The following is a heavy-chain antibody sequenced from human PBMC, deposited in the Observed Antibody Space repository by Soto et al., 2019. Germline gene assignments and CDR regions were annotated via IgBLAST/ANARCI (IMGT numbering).Heavy chain of an antibody. CDR2: IHYSGST. V-gene: IGHV4-59*01. D-gene: IGHD1-7*01. CDR1: GGSISSYY. Sequence: LSLTFTVSGGSISSYYWSWIRQPPGKGLEWIGYIHYSGSTNYNPSLKSRVTISVDTSKNQFSLKLSSVTAADTAVYYCARGERTNWNYVYWGQGTLVTVSS. J-gene: IGHJ4*02. CDR3: ARGERTNWNYVY.